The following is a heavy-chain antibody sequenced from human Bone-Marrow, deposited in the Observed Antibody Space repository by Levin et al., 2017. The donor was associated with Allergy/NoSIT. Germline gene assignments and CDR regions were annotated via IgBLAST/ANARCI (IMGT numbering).Heavy chain of an antibody. Sequence: PGGSLRLSCAASGFTFSSYGMHWVRQAPGKGLEWVAVISYDGTDKYYADSVKGRFTISRDNSKNTLYLQMNSLRAEDTAVYYCAKDPEDYCSDTICLYGAFDHWGQGTLVTVSS. CDR3: AKDPEDYCSDTICLYGAFDH. D-gene: IGHD2-2*01. V-gene: IGHV3-30*18. CDR1: GFTFSSYG. CDR2: ISYDGTDK. J-gene: IGHJ4*02.